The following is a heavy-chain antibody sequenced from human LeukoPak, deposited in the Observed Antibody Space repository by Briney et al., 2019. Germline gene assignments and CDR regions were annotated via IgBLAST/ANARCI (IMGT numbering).Heavy chain of an antibody. D-gene: IGHD6-13*01. J-gene: IGHJ4*02. Sequence: GGYLRLSCAASGFTFSGYWMRWVRQAPGQGLEWVANIKQDGSEKYSVDSVRGRFTISRDNAKNSLYLQMNSLRAEDTAVYYCARGALGIAAAGIDFDYWGQGTLVTVSS. V-gene: IGHV3-7*03. CDR1: GFTFSGYW. CDR3: ARGALGIAAAGIDFDY. CDR2: IKQDGSEK.